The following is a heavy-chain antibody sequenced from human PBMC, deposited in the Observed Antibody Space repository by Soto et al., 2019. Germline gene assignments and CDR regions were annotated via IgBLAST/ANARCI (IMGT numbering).Heavy chain of an antibody. CDR1: GFTFSDYY. CDR2: ISSSGSTI. V-gene: IGHV3-11*01. J-gene: IGHJ3*02. D-gene: IGHD6-19*01. CDR3: ARLRIAVAGNDAFDI. Sequence: PGGSLRLSCAASGFTFSDYYMSWIRQAPGKGLEWVSYISSSGSTIYYADSVKGRFTISRDNAKNSLYLQMNSLRAEDTAVYYCARLRIAVAGNDAFDIWGQGTMVTVSS.